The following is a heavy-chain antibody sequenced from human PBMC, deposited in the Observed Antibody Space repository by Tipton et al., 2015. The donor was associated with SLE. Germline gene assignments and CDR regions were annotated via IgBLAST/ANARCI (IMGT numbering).Heavy chain of an antibody. CDR1: GDSIRNMDDY. CDR3: ARVLLVDLGNDAFDI. Sequence: TLSLTCTVSGDSIRNMDDYWGWIRQPPGKGLEWLGIILNSGYTYYNPSLRSRVTISEDTSKNKISLKLSSVTAADTAVYYCARVLLVDLGNDAFDIWGQGTMVTVSS. V-gene: IGHV4-39*07. J-gene: IGHJ3*02. CDR2: ILNSGYT. D-gene: IGHD2-15*01.